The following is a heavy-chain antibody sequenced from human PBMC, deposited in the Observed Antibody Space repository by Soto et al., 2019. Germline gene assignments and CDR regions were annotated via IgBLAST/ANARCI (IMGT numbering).Heavy chain of an antibody. CDR2: IYYSGGGGSP. D-gene: IGHD4-17*01. V-gene: IGHV4-59*01. J-gene: IGHJ4*01. CDR3: ARLQYGNQCDY. Sequence: SETLSLTCSVSGGPISGYYWGWIRQPPGKGLEFIGYIYYSGGGGSPSYSPSLESRVTISVDASKNQVSLKVISVTAADTAVSLCARLQYGNQCDYWRQGTMVTVSS. CDR1: GGPISGYY.